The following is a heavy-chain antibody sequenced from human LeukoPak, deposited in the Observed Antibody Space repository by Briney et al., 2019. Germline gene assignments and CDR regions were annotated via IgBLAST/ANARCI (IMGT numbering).Heavy chain of an antibody. Sequence: AGGSLRLSCAASGFTVSSNYMSWVRQAPGKGLEWVSVIYSGGSTYYADSVKGRFTISRDNSKNTLYLQMNSLRAEDTAVYYCARDYYDSSGYLIYWGQGTLVTVSS. CDR3: ARDYYDSSGYLIY. CDR1: GFTVSSNY. D-gene: IGHD3-22*01. V-gene: IGHV3-66*01. J-gene: IGHJ4*02. CDR2: IYSGGST.